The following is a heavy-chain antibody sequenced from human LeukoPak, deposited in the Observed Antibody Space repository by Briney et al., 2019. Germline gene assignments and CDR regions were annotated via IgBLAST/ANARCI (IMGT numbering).Heavy chain of an antibody. D-gene: IGHD3-10*02. CDR2: IKQDGSEK. Sequence: GGSLRLSCAASGFTFSRYWMSWVRQAPGKGLEWVANIKQDGSEKYYVDSVKGRFTISRDNAKNSLYLQMNSLRAEDTAVYYCAELGITMIGGVWGRGTTVTISS. CDR3: AELGITMIGGV. J-gene: IGHJ6*04. CDR1: GFTFSRYW. V-gene: IGHV3-7*01.